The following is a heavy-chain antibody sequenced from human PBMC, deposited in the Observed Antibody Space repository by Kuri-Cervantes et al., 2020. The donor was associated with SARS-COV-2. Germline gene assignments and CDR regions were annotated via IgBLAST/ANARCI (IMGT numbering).Heavy chain of an antibody. Sequence: SETLSLTCAVSSYSISSGYYWGWIRQPPGKGLEWIGSIYHSGSTHYKPSLKSRVTLLVDTSKNQFSLKLSSVTAADTAVYYCARHSRLVDFDYWGQGTLVTVSS. CDR1: SYSISSGYY. V-gene: IGHV4-38-2*01. J-gene: IGHJ4*02. CDR3: ARHSRLVDFDY. CDR2: IYHSGST. D-gene: IGHD6-19*01.